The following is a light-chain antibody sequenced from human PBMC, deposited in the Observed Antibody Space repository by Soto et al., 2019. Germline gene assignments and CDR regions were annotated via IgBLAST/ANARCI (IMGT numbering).Light chain of an antibody. CDR3: QQYFDWWT. CDR1: QSVTTN. CDR2: GAS. V-gene: IGKV3-15*01. Sequence: EVVMTQSPATLSVSPGERATLSCRASQSVTTNMAWYQQKPGQAPRLLIYGASTRATGIPARFSGSGSGTAFTLTITSLQSEDFALYYCQQYFDWWTFGQGTKVDI. J-gene: IGKJ1*01.